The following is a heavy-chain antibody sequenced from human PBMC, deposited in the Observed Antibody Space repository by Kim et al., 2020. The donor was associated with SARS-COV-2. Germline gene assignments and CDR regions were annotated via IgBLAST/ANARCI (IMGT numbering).Heavy chain of an antibody. Sequence: SETLSLTCTVSGGSISSYYWSWIRQPPGKGLEWIGYIYYSGSTNYNPSLKSRVTISVDTSKNQFSLKLSSVTAADTAVYYCARVGYCSSTSCYDYWGQGT. CDR3: ARVGYCSSTSCYDY. D-gene: IGHD2-2*01. J-gene: IGHJ4*02. CDR2: IYYSGST. CDR1: GGSISSYY. V-gene: IGHV4-59*01.